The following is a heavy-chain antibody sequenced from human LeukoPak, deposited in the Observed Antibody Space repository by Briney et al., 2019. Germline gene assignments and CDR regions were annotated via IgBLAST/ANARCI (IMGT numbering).Heavy chain of an antibody. CDR1: GFTFSDNY. V-gene: IGHV3-53*01. D-gene: IGHD1-26*01. CDR3: ARIEWERLGRAFDI. Sequence: GGSLRLSCAASGFTFSDNYMTWVRQAPGKGLEWVSSIYSAGATHYAESVKGRLTISRDNSKNTLYLQMNSLRAEDMAVYYCARIEWERLGRAFDIWGQGTMVTVSS. CDR2: IYSAGAT. J-gene: IGHJ3*02.